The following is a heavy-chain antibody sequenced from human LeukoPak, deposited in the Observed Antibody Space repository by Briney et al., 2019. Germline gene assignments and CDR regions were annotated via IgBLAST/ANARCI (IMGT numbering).Heavy chain of an antibody. CDR3: ARDSTYGDYVPLWAFDI. Sequence: GGALRLSCAASGFTFSSYWMSWVRQAPGKGLEWVGNIKQDGSEKYYVDSVKGRFAISRDNDKNSLYLQMNSLRAEDTAVYYCARDSTYGDYVPLWAFDIWGQGTMVTVSS. V-gene: IGHV3-7*01. CDR1: GFTFSSYW. CDR2: IKQDGSEK. D-gene: IGHD4-17*01. J-gene: IGHJ3*02.